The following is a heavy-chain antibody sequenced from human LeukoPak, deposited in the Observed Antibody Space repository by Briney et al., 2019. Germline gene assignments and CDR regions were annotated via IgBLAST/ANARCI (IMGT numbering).Heavy chain of an antibody. D-gene: IGHD1-20*01. Sequence: PSETLSLTCAVSGGSISSGGYSWSWIRQPPGKGLEWIGYIYHSGSTYYNPSLKSRVTISVDRSKNQFSLKLSSVTAADTAVYYCARRGIFDYWGQGTLVTVSS. CDR1: GGSISSGGYS. J-gene: IGHJ4*02. CDR2: IYHSGST. V-gene: IGHV4-30-2*01. CDR3: ARRGIFDY.